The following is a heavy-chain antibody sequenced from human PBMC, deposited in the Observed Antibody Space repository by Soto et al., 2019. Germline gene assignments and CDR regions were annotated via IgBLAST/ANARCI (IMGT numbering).Heavy chain of an antibody. Sequence: EVQLVESGGGLVQPGRSLRLSCAASGFTFDDYAMHWVRQAPGKGLEWVSGISWNSGSIGYADSVKGRFTISRDNAKNCLYLQMNSLRAEDTALYYCAVLGVVVAATGGWFDPWGQGTLVTVSS. J-gene: IGHJ5*02. V-gene: IGHV3-9*01. CDR2: ISWNSGSI. D-gene: IGHD2-15*01. CDR3: AVLGVVVAATGGWFDP. CDR1: GFTFDDYA.